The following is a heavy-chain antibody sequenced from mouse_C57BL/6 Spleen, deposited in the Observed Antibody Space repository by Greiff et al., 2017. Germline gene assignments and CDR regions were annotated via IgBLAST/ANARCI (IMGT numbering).Heavy chain of an antibody. CDR2: IYPRSGNT. CDR1: GYTLTSYG. Sequence: VQLQQSGAELARPGASVMLSCKASGYTLTSYGISWVKQRTGQGLEWIGEIYPRSGNTYYNEKFKGKATLTADKSSSTAYMELRSLTSEDSAVYFCAREVYYGSSYEYFDYWGQGTTLTVSS. D-gene: IGHD1-1*01. CDR3: AREVYYGSSYEYFDY. J-gene: IGHJ2*01. V-gene: IGHV1-81*01.